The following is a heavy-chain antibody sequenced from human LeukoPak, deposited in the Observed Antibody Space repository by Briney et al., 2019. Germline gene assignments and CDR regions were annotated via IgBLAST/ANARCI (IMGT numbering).Heavy chain of an antibody. CDR1: GGSISDYH. D-gene: IGHD3-9*01. CDR2: IYNRGTT. J-gene: IGHJ4*02. V-gene: IGHV4-59*08. CDR3: ARHNRHYDILTGYYM. Sequence: SETLSLTCTVSGGSISDYHWTWIRQPPGKALEYIGYIYNRGTTYYNPSLKSRVTISVDTSKNQFSLKLSSVTAADTAVYYCARHNRHYDILTGYYMWGQGTLVTVSS.